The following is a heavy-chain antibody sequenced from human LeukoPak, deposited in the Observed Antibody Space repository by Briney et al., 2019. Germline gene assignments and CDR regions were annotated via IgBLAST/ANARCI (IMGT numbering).Heavy chain of an antibody. D-gene: IGHD3-10*01. CDR2: LNPNNGAT. CDR1: GYTFNAHY. Sequence: VASVKVSFKASGYTFNAHYIHWVRQAPGQGLEWMGWLNPNNGATHYAQKFQGRVTMTRDTSISTAYMEVSRLRSDDTAVYYCARATSGSYFLYYWGQGTLVTVSS. CDR3: ARATSGSYFLYY. J-gene: IGHJ4*02. V-gene: IGHV1-2*02.